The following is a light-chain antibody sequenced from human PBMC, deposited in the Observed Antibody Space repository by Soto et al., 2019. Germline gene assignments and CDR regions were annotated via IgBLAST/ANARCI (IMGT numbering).Light chain of an antibody. V-gene: IGKV1-12*01. CDR2: AAS. Sequence: DIQMTQSPSSVSASVGDRVTITCRASQGISSYLAWYQQKPGKAPKLLIYAASSLQSGVPSRFSGSGSGTDFTLTISRLEPEDFAVYYCQQYGSSLTFGGGTKVEIK. J-gene: IGKJ4*01. CDR3: QQYGSSLT. CDR1: QGISSY.